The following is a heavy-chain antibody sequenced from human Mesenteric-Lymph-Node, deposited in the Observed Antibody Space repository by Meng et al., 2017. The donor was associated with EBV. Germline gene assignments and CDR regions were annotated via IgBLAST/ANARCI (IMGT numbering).Heavy chain of an antibody. CDR2: VHSTGST. V-gene: IGHV4-61*01. CDR3: ASQGYYDSGAWGDYFDY. Sequence: QVPRKAPGPGLVKPPETLSLTCSVSGDSVNSATYYWSWIRKPPGKGLEWIASVHSTGSTNYNPSLMSRVTISLDTSKSQFSPTLTYVTAADTAVYYCASQGYYDSGAWGDYFDYWGQGSLVTVSS. D-gene: IGHD3-22*01. J-gene: IGHJ4*02. CDR1: GDSVNSATYY.